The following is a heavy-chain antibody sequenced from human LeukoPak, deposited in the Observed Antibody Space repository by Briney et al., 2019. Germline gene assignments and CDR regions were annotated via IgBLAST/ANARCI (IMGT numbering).Heavy chain of an antibody. Sequence: GGSLRLSCAASGFTFSSYSMNWVRQAPWKGLEWASSISSSSSYIYYADSVKGRFAISRDNAKNSLYLKMNSLRAEDTAVYYCAGYCSSTSCHGWFDPWGQGTLVTVSS. CDR2: ISSSSSYI. V-gene: IGHV3-21*01. CDR3: AGYCSSTSCHGWFDP. CDR1: GFTFSSYS. J-gene: IGHJ5*02. D-gene: IGHD2-2*01.